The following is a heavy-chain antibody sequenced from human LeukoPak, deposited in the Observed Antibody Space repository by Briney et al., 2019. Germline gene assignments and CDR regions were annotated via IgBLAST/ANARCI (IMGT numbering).Heavy chain of an antibody. Sequence: SETLSLTCAVYGGSFSGYYWSWIRQPPGKGLGWIGEINHSGSTNYNPSLKSRVTISVDTSKNQFSLKLSSVTAADTAVYYCAREDSTVDYWGQGTLVTVSS. V-gene: IGHV4-34*01. CDR3: AREDSTVDY. CDR2: INHSGST. CDR1: GGSFSGYY. D-gene: IGHD2/OR15-2a*01. J-gene: IGHJ4*02.